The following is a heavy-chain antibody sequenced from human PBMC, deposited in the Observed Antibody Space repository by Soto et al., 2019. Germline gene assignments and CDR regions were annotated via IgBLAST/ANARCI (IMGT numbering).Heavy chain of an antibody. CDR1: GYTFNNYD. D-gene: IGHD3-10*01. Sequence: ASLKVSCKDSGYTFNNYDIHWVRQAPGHGLEWMGWMKPTSGNTGYAQNFRGRVTMTQNTAIGTAYMELSSLSSDDTATYYCTRAYGAETFDFWGQGTRVTVSS. CDR3: TRAYGAETFDF. CDR2: MKPTSGNT. V-gene: IGHV1-8*02. J-gene: IGHJ5*01.